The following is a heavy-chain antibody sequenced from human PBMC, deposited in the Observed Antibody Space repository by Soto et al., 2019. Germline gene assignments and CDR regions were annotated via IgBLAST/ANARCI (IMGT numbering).Heavy chain of an antibody. Sequence: PGGSLRLSCAASGFTFSSYAMSWVRQAPGKGLEWVLAISGSGGSTYYADSVKGRFTISRDNSKNTLYLQMNSLRAEDTAVYYCAKHRQTPAITIFGVVSPSWGQGTLVTVSS. CDR2: ISGSGGST. V-gene: IGHV3-23*01. J-gene: IGHJ5*02. D-gene: IGHD3-3*01. CDR1: GFTFSSYA. CDR3: AKHRQTPAITIFGVVSPS.